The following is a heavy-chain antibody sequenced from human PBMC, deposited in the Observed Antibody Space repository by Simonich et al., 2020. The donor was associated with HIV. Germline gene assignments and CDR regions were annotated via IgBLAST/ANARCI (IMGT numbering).Heavy chain of an antibody. CDR1: GFSFSNAW. Sequence: EVQLVESGGGLVKPGGSLRLSCAASGFSFSNAWMGWVRQAPGKGLEWVGRIKSKPDGGTTDYAAPVKGRFTISRDDSKNTLYLQMNSLKTEDTAVYYCTTDGTSNYDFWNYWGQGTLVTVSS. CDR3: TTDGTSNYDFWNY. CDR2: IKSKPDGGTT. D-gene: IGHD3-3*01. J-gene: IGHJ4*02. V-gene: IGHV3-15*01.